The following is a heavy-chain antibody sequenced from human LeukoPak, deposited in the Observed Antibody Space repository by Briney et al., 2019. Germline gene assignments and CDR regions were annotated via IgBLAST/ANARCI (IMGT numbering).Heavy chain of an antibody. V-gene: IGHV3-53*01. J-gene: IGHJ4*02. Sequence: PGGSLRLSCAASGFTVSSNYMSWVRQAPGKGLEWVSIIYSGGSTFYADSVKGRFTISRDNSKNTLYLQMNSLRAEDTAVYYCAKVSHYLASGSSGGFDYWGQGTLVTVSS. D-gene: IGHD3-10*01. CDR2: IYSGGST. CDR1: GFTVSSNY. CDR3: AKVSHYLASGSSGGFDY.